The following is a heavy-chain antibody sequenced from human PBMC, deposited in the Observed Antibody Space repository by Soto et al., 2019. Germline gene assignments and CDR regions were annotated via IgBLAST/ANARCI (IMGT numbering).Heavy chain of an antibody. V-gene: IGHV3-33*01. CDR2: IWYDGSNK. CDR1: GFTFSSYG. Sequence: SLRLSCAASGFTFSSYGMHWVRQAPGKGLEWVAVIWYDGSNKYYADSVKGRFTISRDNSKNTLYLQMNSLRAEDTAVYYCARGLRGGYSSSWSLYYYYYGMDVWGQGTTVTVSS. J-gene: IGHJ6*02. D-gene: IGHD6-13*01. CDR3: ARGLRGGYSSSWSLYYYYYGMDV.